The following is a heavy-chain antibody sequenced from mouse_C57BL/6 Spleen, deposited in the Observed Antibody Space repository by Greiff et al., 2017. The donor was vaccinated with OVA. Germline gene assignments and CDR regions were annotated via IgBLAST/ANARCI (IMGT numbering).Heavy chain of an antibody. D-gene: IGHD4-1*01. Sequence: QVQLQQSGPGLVQPSQSLSITCTVSGFSLTSYGVHWVRQSPGKGLEWLGVIWSGGGPDYNAAFISRQGTSNDNSKSQVFFIMNRLQADDTATNYCARKEDWDDAMDDWGQGTSVTVSS. CDR1: GFSLTSYG. CDR2: IWSGGGP. V-gene: IGHV2-2*01. CDR3: ARKEDWDDAMDD. J-gene: IGHJ4*01.